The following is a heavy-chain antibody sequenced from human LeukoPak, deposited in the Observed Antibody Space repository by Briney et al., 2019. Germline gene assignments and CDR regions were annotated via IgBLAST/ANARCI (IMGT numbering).Heavy chain of an antibody. J-gene: IGHJ4*02. CDR1: GASFSDSY. V-gene: IGHV4-34*01. D-gene: IGHD3-16*01. Sequence: SETLSLTCAVYGASFSDSYWSWVRQSPEKGLEWIGEINNSGSTSYNPSLNSRVIMSVDRSKNQFSLRLTSVPAADTAVYYCARGRYGPRLGNWGQGTLVTVSS. CDR3: ARGRYGPRLGN. CDR2: INNSGST.